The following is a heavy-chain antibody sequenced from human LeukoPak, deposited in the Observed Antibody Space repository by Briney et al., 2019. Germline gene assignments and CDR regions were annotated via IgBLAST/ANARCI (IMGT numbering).Heavy chain of an antibody. Sequence: GGSLRLSCEVSGFTLRSYGMNWVRQAPGKGLVWVSRINSVGTSTSYADSVKGRFTISRDNAKNTLYLQMNSLRAEDTAVYYCARELQSSSVEFDHGGQGTLVTVSS. J-gene: IGHJ4*02. D-gene: IGHD6-6*01. CDR3: ARELQSSSVEFDH. CDR2: INSVGTST. V-gene: IGHV3-74*01. CDR1: GFTLRSYG.